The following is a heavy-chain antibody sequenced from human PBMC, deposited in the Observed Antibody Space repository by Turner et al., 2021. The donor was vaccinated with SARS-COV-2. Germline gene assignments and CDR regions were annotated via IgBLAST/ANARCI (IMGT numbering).Heavy chain of an antibody. Sequence: QLQLQESGPGLVKPSATLSLPCPVSGGSISSSSYYWGWIRQPPGKGLEWIGSIYYSGSTYYNPSLKSRVTISVDTSKNQFSLKLSSVTAADTAVYYCAGEVVVLTTTHYGMDVWGQGTTVTVSS. CDR3: AGEVVVLTTTHYGMDV. V-gene: IGHV4-39*01. CDR2: IYYSGST. CDR1: GGSISSSSYY. J-gene: IGHJ6*02. D-gene: IGHD1-26*01.